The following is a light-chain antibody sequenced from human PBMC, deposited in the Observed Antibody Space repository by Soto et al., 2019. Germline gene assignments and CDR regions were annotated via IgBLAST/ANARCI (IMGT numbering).Light chain of an antibody. V-gene: IGKV1-39*01. J-gene: IGKJ2*01. CDR3: HQSRSAPYS. CDR1: QTMNSF. Sequence: DIQLTQSPSSLYASVGDRVNITCRASQTMNSFLNWYHQKPGKAPKLLIYGASSLQSGVPSRFSGSGSETDFTLTINGLQPEDFATYYCHQSRSAPYSFGQGTKLEIK. CDR2: GAS.